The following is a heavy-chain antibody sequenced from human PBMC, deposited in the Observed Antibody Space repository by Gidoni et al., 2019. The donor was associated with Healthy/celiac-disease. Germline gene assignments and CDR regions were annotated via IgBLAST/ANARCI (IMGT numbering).Heavy chain of an antibody. Sequence: VQLVESGGGVVQPGRSLRLSCAASGFTFSSYAMHWVRQAPGKGLEWVAVISYDGSNKYYADSMKGRFTIPRDNSKNTMYLQMNSLRAEDTAVYYCARDRAEDSDILTGHHLLHWYFDLWGRGTLVTVSS. CDR3: ARDRAEDSDILTGHHLLHWYFDL. D-gene: IGHD3-9*01. V-gene: IGHV3-30-3*01. J-gene: IGHJ2*01. CDR2: ISYDGSNK. CDR1: GFTFSSYA.